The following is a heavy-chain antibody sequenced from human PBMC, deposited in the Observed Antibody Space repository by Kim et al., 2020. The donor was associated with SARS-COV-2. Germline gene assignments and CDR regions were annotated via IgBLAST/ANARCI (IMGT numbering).Heavy chain of an antibody. D-gene: IGHD3-22*01. V-gene: IGHV3-33*08. J-gene: IGHJ3*02. CDR2: IWYDGSNK. CDR1: GFTFSSYG. Sequence: GGSLRLSCAASGFTFSSYGMHWVRQAPGKGLEWVAVIWYDGSNKYYADSVKGRFTISRDNSKNTLYLQMNSLRAEDTAVYYCARDRTYYYDSSGYYSDAFDIWGQGTMVTVSS. CDR3: ARDRTYYYDSSGYYSDAFDI.